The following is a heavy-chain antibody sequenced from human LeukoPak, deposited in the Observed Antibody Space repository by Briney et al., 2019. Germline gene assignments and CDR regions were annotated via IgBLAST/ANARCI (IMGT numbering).Heavy chain of an antibody. V-gene: IGHV1-69*13. CDR2: IIPIFGTA. J-gene: IGHJ3*02. Sequence: SVKVSCKASGGTFSSYAISWVRQAPGQGLEWMGGIIPIFGTANYAQKFQGRVTITADESTSTAYMELSSLRSEDTAVYYCARDLEWLYPGGAFDIWGQGTMVTVSS. D-gene: IGHD3-3*01. CDR1: GGTFSSYA. CDR3: ARDLEWLYPGGAFDI.